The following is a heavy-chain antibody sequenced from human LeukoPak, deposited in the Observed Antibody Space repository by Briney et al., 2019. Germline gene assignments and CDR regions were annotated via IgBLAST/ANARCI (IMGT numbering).Heavy chain of an antibody. CDR3: ARAGSTVTTLYFDY. D-gene: IGHD4-17*01. V-gene: IGHV1-18*01. Sequence: ASVKVSCTASGYTFTSYGISWVRQAPGQGLEWMGWISAYNGNTNYAQKLQGRVTMTTDTSTSTAYMELRSLRSDDTAVYYCARAGSTVTTLYFDYWGQGTLVTVSS. J-gene: IGHJ4*02. CDR2: ISAYNGNT. CDR1: GYTFTSYG.